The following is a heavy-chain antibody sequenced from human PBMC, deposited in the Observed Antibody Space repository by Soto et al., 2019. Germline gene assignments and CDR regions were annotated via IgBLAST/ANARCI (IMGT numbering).Heavy chain of an antibody. J-gene: IGHJ6*03. D-gene: IGHD3-16*01. CDR3: ATQTGGEYYYTDV. Sequence: PGGSLRLSCAASGFTFSSYSMSWVRQAPGKGLEWVSAISGSGGSTYYADSVKGRFTISRDNSKNTLYLQMNSLRAEDTAVYYCATQTGGEYYYTDVWGKGTTVTVSS. V-gene: IGHV3-23*01. CDR1: GFTFSSYS. CDR2: ISGSGGST.